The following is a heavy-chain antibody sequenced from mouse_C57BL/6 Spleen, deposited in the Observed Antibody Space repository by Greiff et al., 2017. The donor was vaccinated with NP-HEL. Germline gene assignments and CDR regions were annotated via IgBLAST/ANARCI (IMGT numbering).Heavy chain of an antibody. Sequence: QVQLQQPGAELVRPGSTVKLSCKASGYTFTSYWMHWVKQRPIQGLEWIGNIDPSDSATHYNQKFKDKATLTVDKSSSSAYMQLSSLTSEDSAVYYCARRNYDYDEGYYAMDYWGQGTSVTVSS. CDR3: ARRNYDYDEGYYAMDY. CDR1: GYTFTSYW. CDR2: IDPSDSAT. V-gene: IGHV1-52*01. D-gene: IGHD2-4*01. J-gene: IGHJ4*01.